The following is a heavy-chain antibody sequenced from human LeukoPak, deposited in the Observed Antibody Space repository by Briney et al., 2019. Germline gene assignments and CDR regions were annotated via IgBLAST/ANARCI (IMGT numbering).Heavy chain of an antibody. CDR1: GFTFSSYS. Sequence: GGSLRLSCAASGFTFSSYSMNWVRQAPGKGLEWVSSISSSSSYIYYADSVKGRFTISRDNAKNSLYLRMNSLRVEDTAVYYCARDYGTSSPFDYWGQGTLVTVPS. V-gene: IGHV3-21*01. CDR3: ARDYGTSSPFDY. D-gene: IGHD4-17*01. J-gene: IGHJ4*02. CDR2: ISSSSSYI.